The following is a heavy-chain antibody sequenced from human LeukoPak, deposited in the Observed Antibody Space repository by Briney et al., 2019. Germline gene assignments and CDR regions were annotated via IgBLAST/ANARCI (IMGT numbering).Heavy chain of an antibody. CDR3: ARDGRGSIVEGYKDY. V-gene: IGHV3-30*19. J-gene: IGHJ4*02. CDR1: GFTFSSYG. Sequence: GGSLRLSCAASGFTFSSYGMHWVRQAPGKGLEWVALISYDGSNKYYADSVKGRFTISRDNSKNTLYLQMNSLRTEGTAVYYCARDGRGSIVEGYKDYWGQGTLVTVSS. D-gene: IGHD1-26*01. CDR2: ISYDGSNK.